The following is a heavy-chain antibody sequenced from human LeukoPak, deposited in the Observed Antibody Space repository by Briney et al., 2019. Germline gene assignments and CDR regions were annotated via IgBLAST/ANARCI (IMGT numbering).Heavy chain of an antibody. Sequence: GGSLRLSCAASGFTFSSYRMDWVRQAPGKGLEWVSSISSSSSYIYYADSLKGRFTMSRDNAKNSLYLQMNSLRAEDTAVYYCVTRPDVGMDVWGQGTTVTVSS. CDR1: GFTFSSYR. CDR3: VTRPDVGMDV. CDR2: ISSSSSYI. V-gene: IGHV3-21*06. D-gene: IGHD6-6*01. J-gene: IGHJ6*02.